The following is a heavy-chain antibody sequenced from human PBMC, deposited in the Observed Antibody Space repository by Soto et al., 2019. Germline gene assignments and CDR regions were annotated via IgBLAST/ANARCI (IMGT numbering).Heavy chain of an antibody. CDR2: INPNSGAT. D-gene: IGHD3-16*01. J-gene: IGHJ6*02. V-gene: IGHV1-2*02. CDR3: ARGGGTTLAPLP. Sequence: PSVKVSCKASGYTFTGYFMLWVRQAPGEGLEWMGWINPNSGATKYAPKFQGRVTMTRDTSNRTAYLELSRLTSDDTAIYYCARGGGTTLAPLPWGQGTTVTVYS. CDR1: GYTFTGYF.